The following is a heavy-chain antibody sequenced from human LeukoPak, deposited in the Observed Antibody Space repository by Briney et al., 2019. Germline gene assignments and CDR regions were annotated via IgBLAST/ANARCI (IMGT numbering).Heavy chain of an antibody. J-gene: IGHJ6*02. Sequence: GESLKISCKGSEYSFTIYWIGWVRQMPGKGLEWMGIVYPADSETTYSPSFQGQVTISADKSISTAYLQWSSLKASDTAMYYCARTSLYSYYGMDVWGQGTTVTVSS. D-gene: IGHD2-2*01. CDR3: ARTSLYSYYGMDV. V-gene: IGHV5-51*01. CDR2: VYPADSET. CDR1: EYSFTIYW.